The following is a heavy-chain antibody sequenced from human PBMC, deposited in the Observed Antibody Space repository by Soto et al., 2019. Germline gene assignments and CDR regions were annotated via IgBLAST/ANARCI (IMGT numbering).Heavy chain of an antibody. CDR1: AGSISSRNW. J-gene: IGHJ6*02. CDR2: IHHSGST. D-gene: IGHD3-10*01. V-gene: IGHV4-4*02. Sequence: SETLSLTCAVSAGSISSRNWWTWVRQSPGKGLEWIGEIHHSGSTNYNPSLKSRVTISVDNSKNQFSLKLTSVTAADTAVYYCARLGFGEYYYYYGMDVWGQGTTVTVSS. CDR3: ARLGFGEYYYYYGMDV.